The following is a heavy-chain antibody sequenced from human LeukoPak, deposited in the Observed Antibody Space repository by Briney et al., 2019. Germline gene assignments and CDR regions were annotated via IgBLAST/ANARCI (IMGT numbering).Heavy chain of an antibody. CDR2: ITGDGSST. J-gene: IGHJ2*01. D-gene: IGHD4-17*01. CDR3: ARDTGWYFDL. CDR1: GFTFSGYW. V-gene: IGHV3-74*01. Sequence: GGSLRLSCAASGFTFSGYWMHWVRQPPGKGLVWVSRITGDGSSTTYADSVKGRFTISRDNAKNTLYLQMISLRAEDTTVYYCARDTGWYFDLWGRGTLVTVSS.